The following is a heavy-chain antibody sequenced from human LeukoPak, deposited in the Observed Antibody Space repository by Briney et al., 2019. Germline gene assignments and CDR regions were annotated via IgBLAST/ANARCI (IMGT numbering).Heavy chain of an antibody. CDR2: ISAYNGNT. Sequence: ASVKVSCKASVYTFTSYGISWVRQAPGQGLEWMGWISAYNGNTNYAQKLQGRVTMTTDTSTSTAYMELRSLRSDDTAVYYCASFRAQYSGSYTPISHFDYWGQGTLVTVSS. J-gene: IGHJ4*02. CDR3: ASFRAQYSGSYTPISHFDY. D-gene: IGHD1-26*01. CDR1: VYTFTSYG. V-gene: IGHV1-18*01.